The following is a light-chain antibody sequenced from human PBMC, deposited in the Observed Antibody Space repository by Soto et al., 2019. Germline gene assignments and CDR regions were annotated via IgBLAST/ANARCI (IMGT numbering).Light chain of an antibody. Sequence: QSVLTQPASVSGSPGQSITISCTGTSSDVGGDNYVSWYQQLPGKAPKLIIYEVSNRPSGVSNRFSGSKSGNTASLTISGLQAEDEADYYCRSWTGSSTLHVVFGGGTKLTVL. J-gene: IGLJ2*01. CDR2: EVS. CDR3: RSWTGSSTLHVV. V-gene: IGLV2-14*01. CDR1: SSDVGGDNY.